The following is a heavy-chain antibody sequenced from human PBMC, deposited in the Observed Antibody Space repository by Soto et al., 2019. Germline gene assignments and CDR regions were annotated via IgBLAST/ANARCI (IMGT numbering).Heavy chain of an antibody. CDR2: IIPLCGTP. Sequence: QVQLVQSGAEVKKPGSSVKVSCKASGGIFSTYASSWLRQAPGQGLEWMGGIIPLCGTPNYAQRFQGRVTITADESTSTAYMELSRLRSEDTAVDYCARDRDDDGSGNYYNRMDFWGQGTLVTVSS. V-gene: IGHV1-69*01. J-gene: IGHJ4*02. CDR1: GGIFSTYA. CDR3: ARDRDDDGSGNYYNRMDF. D-gene: IGHD3-10*01.